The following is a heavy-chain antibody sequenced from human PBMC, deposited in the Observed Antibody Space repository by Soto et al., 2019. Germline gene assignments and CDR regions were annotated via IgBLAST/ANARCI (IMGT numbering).Heavy chain of an antibody. CDR3: AKSAPMDAGDKYYYDF. Sequence: QVQLVQSGTEVKKTWSSVKVSCKASGGTFSTFGISWVRQAPGQGLAWMGGIIPFFGTARYSQKFEDRITITADESTNTVYMDLRSLTSEDTAIYYCAKSAPMDAGDKYYYDFWGQGALVTVSS. D-gene: IGHD4-17*01. J-gene: IGHJ4*02. CDR2: IIPFFGTA. CDR1: GGTFSTFG. V-gene: IGHV1-69*01.